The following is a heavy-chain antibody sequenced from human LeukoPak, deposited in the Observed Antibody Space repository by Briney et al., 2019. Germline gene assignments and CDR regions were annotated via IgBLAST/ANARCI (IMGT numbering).Heavy chain of an antibody. CDR1: GGSISSSSYY. Sequence: PSETLSLTCTVSGGSISSSSYYWGWIRQPPGKGLEWIGSIYYSGSTYYNPSLKSRVTISVDKSKNQFSLKLSSVTAADTAVYYCARSEVVTPDYFDYWGQGTLVTVSS. CDR2: IYYSGST. J-gene: IGHJ4*02. V-gene: IGHV4-39*07. CDR3: ARSEVVTPDYFDY. D-gene: IGHD4-23*01.